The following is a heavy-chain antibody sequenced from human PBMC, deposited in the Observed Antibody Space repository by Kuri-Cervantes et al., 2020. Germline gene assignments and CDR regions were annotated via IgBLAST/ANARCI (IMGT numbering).Heavy chain of an antibody. CDR2: IIPIFGTA. V-gene: IGHV1-69*06. J-gene: IGHJ6*03. Sequence: SVKVSCKASGGTFSSYAISWVRQAPGQGLEWMGGIIPIFGTANYAQKFQGRVTITADKSTSTAYMELSSLRSEDTAVYYCARSSFEPWSGYFSFDYYYYMDVWGQGTLVTVSS. CDR1: GGTFSSYA. CDR3: ARSSFEPWSGYFSFDYYYYMDV. D-gene: IGHD3-3*01.